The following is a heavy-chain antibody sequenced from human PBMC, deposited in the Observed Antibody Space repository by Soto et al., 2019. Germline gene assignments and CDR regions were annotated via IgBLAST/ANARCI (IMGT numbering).Heavy chain of an antibody. V-gene: IGHV1-18*01. CDR3: ARDYRNHCISNSCPYFDL. Sequence: ASVKVSCKASRYTFTNFGISWVRQAPGQGLEWMGWISAYNGNTNYAQNFQGRVTMTTDTSTSTAYMELRSLRSDDTAVYYCARDYRNHCISNSCPYFDLWGQGTLVTVS. J-gene: IGHJ4*02. CDR1: RYTFTNFG. D-gene: IGHD2-2*01. CDR2: ISAYNGNT.